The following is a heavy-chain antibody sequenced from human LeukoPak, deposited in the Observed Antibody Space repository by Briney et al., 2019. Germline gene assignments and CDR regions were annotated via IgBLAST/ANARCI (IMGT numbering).Heavy chain of an antibody. D-gene: IGHD3-22*01. J-gene: IGHJ4*02. Sequence: SETLSLTCTVSGSMYNYYWSWIRQPAGKGLEWIGRIYISGSTNYNPSLQSRVTMSVDTSKNQFSLKLSSVTAADTAVYYCARDGGSSGYYYFDYWGQGTLVTVSS. CDR1: GSMYNYY. CDR2: IYISGST. CDR3: ARDGGSSGYYYFDY. V-gene: IGHV4-4*07.